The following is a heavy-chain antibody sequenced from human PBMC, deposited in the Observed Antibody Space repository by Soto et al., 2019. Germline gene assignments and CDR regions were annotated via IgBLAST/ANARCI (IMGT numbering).Heavy chain of an antibody. CDR2: ISDYDGYT. D-gene: IGHD2-15*01. V-gene: IGHV1-18*04. J-gene: IGHJ4*02. CDR1: SHTFISYG. Sequence: QVQLVQSGAEVKQPGASVKVSCKASSHTFISYGINWVRQAPGQGLEWMGWISDYDGYTTYAQKLQGRVTMTTDTSTNTVYMELRSLKSDDTAVYYCSTPVLDYWGQGTLVTVSS. CDR3: STPVLDY.